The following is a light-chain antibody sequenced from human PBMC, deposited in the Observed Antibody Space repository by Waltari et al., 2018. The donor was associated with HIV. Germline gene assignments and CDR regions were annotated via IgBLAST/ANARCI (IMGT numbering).Light chain of an antibody. V-gene: IGKV4-1*01. Sequence: DIVMTQSPDSLALCLGWRATINCKSSQSVLYTSNKKNFLAWSQQKSGPPPKLLLYWASTRGSGVPYRFFARGSETEFTHSISSLQAEDVAVYYCHQNFSVPLTFGGGTKVEIK. J-gene: IGKJ4*01. CDR1: QSVLYTSNKKNF. CDR2: WAS. CDR3: HQNFSVPLT.